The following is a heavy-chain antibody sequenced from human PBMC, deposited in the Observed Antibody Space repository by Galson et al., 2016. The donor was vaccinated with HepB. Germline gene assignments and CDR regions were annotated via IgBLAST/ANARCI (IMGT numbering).Heavy chain of an antibody. CDR3: ARAKTWMQVWLFGY. V-gene: IGHV7-4-1*02. CDR2: IDTNTGNP. Sequence: QSGAEVKKPGASVKVSCKASGYTFANYPMNWVRQAPGQGLEWIGWIDTNTGNPTYAQGFTGRFVFSLDTSVSTAYLQISSLKAEDTAVYYCARAKTWMQVWLFGYWGQGTLVTVSS. CDR1: GYTFANYP. J-gene: IGHJ4*02. D-gene: IGHD5-18*01.